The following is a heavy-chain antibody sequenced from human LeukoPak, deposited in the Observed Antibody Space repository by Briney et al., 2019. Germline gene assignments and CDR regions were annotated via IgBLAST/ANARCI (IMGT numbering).Heavy chain of an antibody. CDR1: GYTFTSYG. CDR2: INPSGGST. J-gene: IGHJ4*02. D-gene: IGHD6-19*01. V-gene: IGHV1-46*01. Sequence: ASVKVSCKASGYTFTSYGISWVRQAPGQGLEWMGIINPSGGSTSYAQKFQGRVTMTRDTSTSTVYMELSSLRSEDTAVYYCAKELKQWLVGGHLDYWGQGTLVTVSS. CDR3: AKELKQWLVGGHLDY.